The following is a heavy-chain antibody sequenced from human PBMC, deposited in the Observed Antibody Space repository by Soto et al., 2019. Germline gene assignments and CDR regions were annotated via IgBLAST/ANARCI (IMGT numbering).Heavy chain of an antibody. CDR2: ISSSGSTI. J-gene: IGHJ6*03. CDR1: GFTFSDYY. Sequence: GGSLRLSCAASGFTFSDYYMSWIRQAPGKGLEWVSYISSSGSTIYYADSVKGRFTISRDNAKNSLYLQMNSLRAEDTAVYYCARGMAAARPPHYYYYMDVWGKGTTVTVSS. CDR3: ARGMAAARPPHYYYYMDV. D-gene: IGHD6-6*01. V-gene: IGHV3-11*01.